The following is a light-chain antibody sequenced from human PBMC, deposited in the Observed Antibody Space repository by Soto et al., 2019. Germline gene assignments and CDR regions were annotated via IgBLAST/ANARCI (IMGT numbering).Light chain of an antibody. CDR1: QGIRND. V-gene: IGKV1-6*01. CDR3: LQDYNYPFT. CDR2: AAS. J-gene: IGKJ3*01. Sequence: AIQMTQSPSSLSASVGDRVTITCRASQGIRNDLGWYQQKPGKAPKLLIYAASSLQSGVPSRFSGSGSGTDFTPTIGSLQPEDFATYYCLQDYNYPFTFGPGTKVDIK.